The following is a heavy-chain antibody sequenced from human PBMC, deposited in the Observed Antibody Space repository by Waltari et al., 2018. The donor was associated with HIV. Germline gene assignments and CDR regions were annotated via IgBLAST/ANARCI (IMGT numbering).Heavy chain of an antibody. V-gene: IGHV3-30*04. CDR3: ARTTWVADNYFDY. J-gene: IGHJ4*02. CDR1: GFTFSSYA. Sequence: QVQLVESGGGVVQPGRSLRLSCAASGFTFSSYAMHWVRQAPGKGLEWVAVISYDGSNKYYADSVKGRFTISRDNSKNTLYLQMNSLRAEDTAVYYCARTTWVADNYFDYWGQGTLVTVSS. D-gene: IGHD6-19*01. CDR2: ISYDGSNK.